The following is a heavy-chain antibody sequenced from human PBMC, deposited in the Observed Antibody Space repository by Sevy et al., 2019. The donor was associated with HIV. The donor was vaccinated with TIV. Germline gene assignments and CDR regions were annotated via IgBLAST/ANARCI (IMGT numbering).Heavy chain of an antibody. Sequence: GESLKISCAASGFGFSSYWMSWVRQAPGKGLEWVANIKQDGSEKNYVDSVKGRFTISRDNAKNSLYLEMNSLRAEDTAVYYCARDRRTYYYDNSGYADYWGQGTLVTVSS. CDR2: IKQDGSEK. CDR3: ARDRRTYYYDNSGYADY. J-gene: IGHJ4*02. V-gene: IGHV3-7*01. D-gene: IGHD3-22*01. CDR1: GFGFSSYW.